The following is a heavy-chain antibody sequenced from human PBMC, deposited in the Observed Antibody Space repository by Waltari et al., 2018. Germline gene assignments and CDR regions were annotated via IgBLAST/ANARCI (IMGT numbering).Heavy chain of an antibody. D-gene: IGHD1-26*01. CDR1: GFTFDDYG. V-gene: IGHV3-20*01. CDR2: INWNGGST. CDR3: ARGSGSYFHHYFDY. J-gene: IGHJ4*02. Sequence: EVQLVESGGGVVLPGGSLRLSCAASGFTFDDYGMSWVRQAPGKGLEWVSGINWNGGSTGYADSVKGRFTISSDNAKNSLYLQMNSLRAEDTALYHCARGSGSYFHHYFDYWGQGTLVTVSS.